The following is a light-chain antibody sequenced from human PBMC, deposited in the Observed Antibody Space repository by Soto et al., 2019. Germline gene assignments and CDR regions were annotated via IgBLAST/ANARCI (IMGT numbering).Light chain of an antibody. Sequence: EIVLTQSPGTLSLSPGERATLSCRASQSVSSNLAWFQQKPGQAPRLLIYGASTRATGIPARFSGSGSGTEFSLTISSLQSEDFAVYYCQQYGKWPITFGQGTRLEIK. J-gene: IGKJ5*01. CDR3: QQYGKWPIT. CDR1: QSVSSN. CDR2: GAS. V-gene: IGKV3-15*01.